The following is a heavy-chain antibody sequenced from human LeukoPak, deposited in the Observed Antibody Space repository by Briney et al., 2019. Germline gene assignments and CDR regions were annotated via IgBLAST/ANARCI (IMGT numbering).Heavy chain of an antibody. Sequence: SGGSLRLSCATSGFTFSTYSMHWVRQAPGKGLEWVSVISSGGSTYYADSVTGRFTISRDNSKNTLYLQMNSLRAEDTAVYYCARGGDIVGATRSAFDIWGQGTLVTVSS. D-gene: IGHD1-26*01. V-gene: IGHV3-53*01. J-gene: IGHJ3*02. CDR1: GFTFSTYS. CDR3: ARGGDIVGATRSAFDI. CDR2: ISSGGST.